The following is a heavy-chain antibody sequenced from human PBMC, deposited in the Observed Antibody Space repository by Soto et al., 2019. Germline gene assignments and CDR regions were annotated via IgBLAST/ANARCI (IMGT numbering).Heavy chain of an antibody. CDR3: VRVLLDYCDLYYFNY. Sequence: EVQLVESGGGVIQPGGSLRLSCEASGFTFSIYWMHWVRQVPGRGLVWVARISTDGASTDYADSVRGRFTISRDNAKNTLYLQMTSLRAEDTAVYFCVRVLLDYCDLYYFNYWGQGAPVTVS. J-gene: IGHJ4*02. V-gene: IGHV3-74*01. CDR2: ISTDGAST. D-gene: IGHD4-17*01. CDR1: GFTFSIYW.